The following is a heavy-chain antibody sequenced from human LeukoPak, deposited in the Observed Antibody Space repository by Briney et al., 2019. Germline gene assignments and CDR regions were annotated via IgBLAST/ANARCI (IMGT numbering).Heavy chain of an antibody. CDR1: GGSFSGYY. CDR3: ARVWELSDAFDI. V-gene: IGHV4-34*01. Sequence: SETLSLTCAVYGGSFSGYYWSWIRQPPGKGLGWIGSINYSGSTYYNPSLKSRVTISVDRSKNQFSLKLSSVTAADTAVYYCARVWELSDAFDIWGQGTMVTVSS. D-gene: IGHD1-26*01. CDR2: INYSGST. J-gene: IGHJ3*02.